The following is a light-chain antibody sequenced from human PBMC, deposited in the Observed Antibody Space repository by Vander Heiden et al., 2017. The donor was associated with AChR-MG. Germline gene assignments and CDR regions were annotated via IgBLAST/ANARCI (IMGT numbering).Light chain of an antibody. V-gene: IGKV1-5*03. CDR3: QQYKSYPLT. J-gene: IGKJ4*01. Sequence: DIQMTQSPTTLSASVGDRVSITCRASQAIDICLAWYQLKPGKAPKTLIYKASSLESGVPSRFSGSGSGTEFTLTISSLQPDDFATYYCQQYKSYPLTFGVGTKVEIK. CDR2: KAS. CDR1: QAIDIC.